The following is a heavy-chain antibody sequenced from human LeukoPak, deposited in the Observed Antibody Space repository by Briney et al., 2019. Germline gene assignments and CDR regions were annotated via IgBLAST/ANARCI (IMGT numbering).Heavy chain of an antibody. J-gene: IGHJ4*02. V-gene: IGHV3-23*01. CDR3: AKRDYSNYDLDY. D-gene: IGHD4-11*01. Sequence: GGSLRLSCAASGFTFSSYAMSWVRQAPGKGLEWVSAISGSGGSTHYADSVKGRFTISRDNSKNTLYLQMNSLRAEDTAVYYCAKRDYSNYDLDYWGQGTLVTVSS. CDR2: ISGSGGST. CDR1: GFTFSSYA.